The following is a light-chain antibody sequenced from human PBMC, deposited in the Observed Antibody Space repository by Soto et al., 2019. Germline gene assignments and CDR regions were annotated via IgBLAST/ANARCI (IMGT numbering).Light chain of an antibody. CDR1: QSVSSNY. V-gene: IGKV3-20*01. J-gene: IGKJ3*01. CDR2: SAS. CDR3: QHYSTSPGFT. Sequence: EIVLTQSPGTLSLSPGERATLSCRASQSVSSNYLAWYQQKPGQAPRILIYSASIRATGIPDRFSGSGSGTDFTLTISRLEPEDFAVYYCQHYSTSPGFTFGPGTKVDIK.